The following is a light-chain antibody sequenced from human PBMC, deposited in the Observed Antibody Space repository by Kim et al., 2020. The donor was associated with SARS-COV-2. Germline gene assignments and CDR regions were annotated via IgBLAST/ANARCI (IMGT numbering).Light chain of an antibody. CDR2: DVH. V-gene: IGLV2-14*03. J-gene: IGLJ1*01. CDR1: RSDVGGYNS. CDR3: SSFASSTSYV. Sequence: QSITISCTGTRSDVGGYNSVAWYQQHPGKAPNLIIYDVHTRPSGVSDLFSGSKSGNTASLTISGLRAEDEADYYCSSFASSTSYVFGTRTKVTVL.